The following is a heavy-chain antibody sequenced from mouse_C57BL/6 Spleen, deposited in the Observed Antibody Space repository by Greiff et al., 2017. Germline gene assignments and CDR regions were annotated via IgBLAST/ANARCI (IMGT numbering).Heavy chain of an antibody. CDR3: ARYYYGSSYEYFDV. Sequence: EVMLVESEGGLVQPGRSMKLSCTASGFTFSDYYMAWVRQVPEKGLEWVANINYDGSSTYYLDSLKSRFIISRDNAKNILYLQMSSLKSEDTATYYCARYYYGSSYEYFDVWGTGTTVTVSS. J-gene: IGHJ1*03. CDR2: INYDGSST. CDR1: GFTFSDYY. D-gene: IGHD1-1*01. V-gene: IGHV5-16*01.